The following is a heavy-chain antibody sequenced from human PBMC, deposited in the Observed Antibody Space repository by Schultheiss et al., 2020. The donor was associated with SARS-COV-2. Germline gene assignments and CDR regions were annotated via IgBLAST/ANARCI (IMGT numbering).Heavy chain of an antibody. D-gene: IGHD6-19*01. J-gene: IGHJ5*02. Sequence: GGSLRLSCAASGFTFDDYAMHWVRQAPGKGLEWVSGISWNSGSIGYADSVKGRFTISRDNAKNSLYLQMNSLRAEDTALYYCARDRGIAVAGTRRGNWFDPWGQGTLVTVSS. CDR3: ARDRGIAVAGTRRGNWFDP. V-gene: IGHV3-9*01. CDR1: GFTFDDYA. CDR2: ISWNSGSI.